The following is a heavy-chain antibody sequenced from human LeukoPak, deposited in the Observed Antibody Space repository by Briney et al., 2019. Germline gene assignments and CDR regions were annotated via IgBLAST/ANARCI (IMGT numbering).Heavy chain of an antibody. CDR2: IRYDGGNK. J-gene: IGHJ4*02. CDR3: AKEDDHFDSGFDY. Sequence: PGGSLRLSCAASGFTFSSYGIHWVRQAPGKGLEWVAFIRYDGGNKYYADSVKGRFIMSRDNSKNTLYLQMNSLRAEDTAVYYCAKEDDHFDSGFDYWGQGTLVSVSS. CDR1: GFTFSSYG. V-gene: IGHV3-30*02. D-gene: IGHD3-10*01.